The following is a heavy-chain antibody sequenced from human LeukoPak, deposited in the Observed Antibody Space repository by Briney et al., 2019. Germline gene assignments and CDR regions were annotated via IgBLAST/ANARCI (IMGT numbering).Heavy chain of an antibody. Sequence: PGGSLRLSCVTSGFTFGDYTMHWVRQVPGKGLEWLSGITWDGGNIPYADSVKGRFTISRDNAKSALYLQMNSLRNEDMAFYFCAKGYTFHGVAHDSGYFDYWGQGTLVTVSS. CDR1: GFTFGDYT. CDR2: ITWDGGNI. J-gene: IGHJ4*02. V-gene: IGHV3-9*03. D-gene: IGHD3-3*01. CDR3: AKGYTFHGVAHDSGYFDY.